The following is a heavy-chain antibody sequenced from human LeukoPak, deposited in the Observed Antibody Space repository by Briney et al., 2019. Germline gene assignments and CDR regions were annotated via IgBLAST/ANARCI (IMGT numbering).Heavy chain of an antibody. V-gene: IGHV3-53*01. CDR1: GLTFSTYA. J-gene: IGHJ4*02. Sequence: GGSLRLSCAASGLTFSTYAMSWVRQAPGKGLEWVPVIYSGGSTYYADSVKGRFTISRDNSKNTLYLQMNSLRAEDTAVYYCAREQNGYYFDYWGQGTLVTVSS. CDR2: IYSGGST. CDR3: AREQNGYYFDY. D-gene: IGHD1-1*01.